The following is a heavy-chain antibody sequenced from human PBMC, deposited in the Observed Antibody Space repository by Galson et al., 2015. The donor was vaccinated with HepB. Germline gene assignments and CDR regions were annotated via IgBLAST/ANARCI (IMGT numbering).Heavy chain of an antibody. CDR2: LYSGGST. CDR3: ARGPDTATVRTYYYYYGMDV. V-gene: IGHV3-53*01. D-gene: IGHD5-18*01. Sequence: SLRLSCAASGFTVSSNYMTWVRQAPGKGLEWVSVLYSGGSTKYADSVKGRFTISRDNSKNTLYLQMNSLRAEDTAVYYCARGPDTATVRTYYYYYGMDVWGQGTTVTVSS. CDR1: GFTVSSNY. J-gene: IGHJ6*02.